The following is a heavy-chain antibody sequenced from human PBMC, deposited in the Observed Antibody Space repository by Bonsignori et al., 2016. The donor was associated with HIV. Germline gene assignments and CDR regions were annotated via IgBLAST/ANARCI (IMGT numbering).Heavy chain of an antibody. CDR1: GGSISSGGYY. V-gene: IGHV4-61*02. J-gene: IGHJ6*03. CDR2: IYTSGST. CDR3: AREPYDSSGYYYNYYLDV. Sequence: SETLSLTCTVSGGSISSGGYYWSWIRQPAAKELEWIGRIYTSGSTNYNPSLKSRVTISVDTSKNQFSLKLTSVTAADTAVYYCAREPYDSSGYYYNYYLDVWGKGTTVTVSS. D-gene: IGHD3-22*01.